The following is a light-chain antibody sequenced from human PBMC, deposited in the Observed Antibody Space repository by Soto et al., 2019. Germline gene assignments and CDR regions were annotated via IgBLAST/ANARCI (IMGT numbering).Light chain of an antibody. Sequence: EIVLTQSPGTLSLSPGERATLSCRASQSVSSSYLAWYQQKPGQAPRVLIYGASSRATDIPDRFSGSGSGTDFTLTISRLEPEDFAVYYCQQYGSSPWTFGQGTKV. CDR1: QSVSSSY. CDR3: QQYGSSPWT. V-gene: IGKV3-20*01. J-gene: IGKJ1*01. CDR2: GAS.